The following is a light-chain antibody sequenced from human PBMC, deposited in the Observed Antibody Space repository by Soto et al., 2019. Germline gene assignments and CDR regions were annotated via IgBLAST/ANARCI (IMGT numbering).Light chain of an antibody. J-gene: IGLJ2*01. CDR1: SSNIGKNA. V-gene: IGLV1-44*01. CDR3: SLYTTSTTQV. CDR2: TND. Sequence: QSALAQPPSASGTPGQRVTIACSGSSSNIGKNAVNWYQQLPGTAPKLLIYTNDRRPSGVPDRISGSKSGTSASLAISGLQSEDEADYYCSLYTTSTTQVFGGGTQLTVL.